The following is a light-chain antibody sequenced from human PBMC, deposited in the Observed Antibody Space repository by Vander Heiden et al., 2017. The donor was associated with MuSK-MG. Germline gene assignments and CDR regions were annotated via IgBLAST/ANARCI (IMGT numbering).Light chain of an antibody. Sequence: QSALTQPASLSGSPGQPLTISCTGTRSDVGGDNYFSWYQQHTGKAPKLSIYDVRNRRAGVSNRFSGPKSGHTPSLHISGMQAGDEGDYDCSSYTRSSHWGVGGGNK. CDR1: RSDVGGDNY. CDR2: DVR. J-gene: IGLJ3*02. CDR3: SSYTRSSHWG. V-gene: IGLV2-14*01.